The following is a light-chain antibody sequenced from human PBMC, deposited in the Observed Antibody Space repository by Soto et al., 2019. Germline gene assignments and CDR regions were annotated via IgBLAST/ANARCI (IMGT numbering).Light chain of an antibody. Sequence: EIVLTQSPGTVSLSPVESATLSCRASQSISRSDLAWYQHKPGQAPRLLIYYTSNRATGIPARFSGSGSGTEFTLTISSLQPDDFATYYCQQYNTYSTFGQGTRLEIK. CDR1: QSISRSD. V-gene: IGKV3-20*01. CDR3: QQYNTYST. CDR2: YTS. J-gene: IGKJ5*01.